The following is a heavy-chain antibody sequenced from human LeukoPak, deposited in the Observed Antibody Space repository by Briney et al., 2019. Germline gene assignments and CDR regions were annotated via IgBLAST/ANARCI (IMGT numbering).Heavy chain of an antibody. CDR1: GGSISSYY. CDR3: ARDTARAAYSSSYYFDY. V-gene: IGHV4-4*07. CDR2: IYTRGST. D-gene: IGHD6-6*01. J-gene: IGHJ4*02. Sequence: SETLSLTCTVSGGSISSYYWSWIRQPAGKGLEWIGRIYTRGSTNYNPSLKSRVTMSVDTSKNQFSLKLSSVTAADTAVYYCARDTARAAYSSSYYFDYWGQGTLVTVSS.